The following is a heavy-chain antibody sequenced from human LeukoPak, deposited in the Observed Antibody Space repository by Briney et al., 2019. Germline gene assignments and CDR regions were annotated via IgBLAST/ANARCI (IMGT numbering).Heavy chain of an antibody. V-gene: IGHV4-34*01. D-gene: IGHD2-21*02. CDR2: INHSGST. Sequence: SETLSLTCAVYGGSFSGYYWSWIRQPPGKGLEWIGEINHSGSTNYNPSLKSRVTISVDTSKNQFSLKLSSVTAADTAVYYCARGPRVTGATSYIDYWGQGTLVTVSS. J-gene: IGHJ4*02. CDR1: GGSFSGYY. CDR3: ARGPRVTGATSYIDY.